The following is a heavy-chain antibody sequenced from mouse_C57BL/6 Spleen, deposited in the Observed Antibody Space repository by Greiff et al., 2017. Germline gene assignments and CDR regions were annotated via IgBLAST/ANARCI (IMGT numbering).Heavy chain of an antibody. D-gene: IGHD6-1*01. V-gene: IGHV1-69*01. Sequence: VQLQQPGAELVMPGASVKLSCKASGYTFTSYWMHWVKQRPGQGLEWIGEIDPSDSYTNYNQKFKGKSTLTVDKSSSTAYMQLSSLTSEDSAVSYCARSTRDSFAYWGQGTLVTVSA. CDR3: ARSTRDSFAY. J-gene: IGHJ3*01. CDR1: GYTFTSYW. CDR2: IDPSDSYT.